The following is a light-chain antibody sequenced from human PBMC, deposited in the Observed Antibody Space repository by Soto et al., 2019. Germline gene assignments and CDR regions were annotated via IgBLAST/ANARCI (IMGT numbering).Light chain of an antibody. CDR2: DVS. CDR1: QTLRTW. J-gene: IGKJ4*01. Sequence: DIQMTQSPSTLSASVGDRVTITCRASQTLRTWLAWYQQKPGKAPKLLIYDVSILQSGVPARFSGSGSGTELTLTISSLQPDDIATYYCQQYNGYPLTFGGGTKVECK. CDR3: QQYNGYPLT. V-gene: IGKV1-5*01.